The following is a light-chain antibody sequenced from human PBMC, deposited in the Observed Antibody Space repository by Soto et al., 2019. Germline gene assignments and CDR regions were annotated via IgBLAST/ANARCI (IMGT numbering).Light chain of an antibody. Sequence: QSALTQPPSVSAAPGQTVTISCSGSNSNIGNNYVAWYQQLPGTAPKLLIYENDKRFSGIPDRFSGSKSATSATLGITGLQTGDEADYHCGSWDSSLNAVVFGGGTKLTVL. CDR2: END. V-gene: IGLV1-51*02. CDR3: GSWDSSLNAVV. J-gene: IGLJ2*01. CDR1: NSNIGNNY.